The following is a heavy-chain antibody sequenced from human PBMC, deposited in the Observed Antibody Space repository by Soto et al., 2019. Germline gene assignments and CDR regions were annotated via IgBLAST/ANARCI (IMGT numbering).Heavy chain of an antibody. V-gene: IGHV1-69*06. CDR3: ATWRHYSGSYCFDY. J-gene: IGHJ4*02. Sequence: SVKVSCKASGGTLNTYTINWVRQAPGRRLEWVGQIVPMYDSVNYAENFQGRVTITADKSTKTSSMELTSLKSEDTALYFCATWRHYSGSYCFDYWGQGTLVTVSS. CDR1: GGTLNTYT. D-gene: IGHD1-26*01. CDR2: IVPMYDSV.